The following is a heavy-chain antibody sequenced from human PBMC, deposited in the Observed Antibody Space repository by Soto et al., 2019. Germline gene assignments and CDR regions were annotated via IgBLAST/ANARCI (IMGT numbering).Heavy chain of an antibody. CDR3: ARAPKVSGSSQTRPDF. V-gene: IGHV4-34*01. CDR2: ISQSGNT. D-gene: IGHD6-6*01. Sequence: SETLSLTCSIYSGSFSGYYWSWIRQPPGKGLEWIGEISQSGNTSYSPSLKSRVSISIDTSKKQFSLNLASVSAADTAVYYCARAPKVSGSSQTRPDFWGQGTLVTVSS. J-gene: IGHJ4*02. CDR1: SGSFSGYY.